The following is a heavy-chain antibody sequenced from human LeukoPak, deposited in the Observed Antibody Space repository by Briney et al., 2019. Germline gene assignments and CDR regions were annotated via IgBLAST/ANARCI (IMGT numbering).Heavy chain of an antibody. CDR1: GFSLNTSGMC. V-gene: IGHV2-70*11. Sequence: SGPALVKPTQTLTLTCTFSGFSLNTSGMCVSWIRQPPGKALEWLARIDWDDDIYYNTSLKTRVSISKDTSKNQVVLTMTNMDPVDTATYYCARLQFSGKEIDYWGQGTLVTVSS. J-gene: IGHJ4*02. CDR3: ARLQFSGKEIDY. CDR2: IDWDDDI.